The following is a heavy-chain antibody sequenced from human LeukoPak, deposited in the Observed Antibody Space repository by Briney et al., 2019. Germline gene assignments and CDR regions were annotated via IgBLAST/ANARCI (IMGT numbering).Heavy chain of an antibody. J-gene: IGHJ3*02. CDR3: ARDFSAAFDI. D-gene: IGHD2/OR15-2a*01. CDR2: IYDSGTT. Sequence: SETLSLTCTVSGGSISSYYWSWIRQPPGKGLEWIGYIYDSGTTNYNPSLKSRVTISVDTATNQFSLKLRSVTAADTAVYYCARDFSAAFDIWGQGTMVTVSS. V-gene: IGHV4-59*01. CDR1: GGSISSYY.